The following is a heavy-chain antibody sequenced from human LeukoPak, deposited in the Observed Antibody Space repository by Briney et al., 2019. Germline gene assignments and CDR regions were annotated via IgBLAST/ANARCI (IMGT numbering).Heavy chain of an antibody. D-gene: IGHD1-26*01. J-gene: IGHJ5*02. Sequence: SETLSLTCTVSGGSISSYYWSWIRQPPGKGLEWIGYIYYSGSTNYNPSLKSRVTISVDTSKNQFSLKLSSVTAADTAVYYCARGNSYYNWFDPWGQGTLVTVFS. CDR3: ARGNSYYNWFDP. V-gene: IGHV4-59*01. CDR1: GGSISSYY. CDR2: IYYSGST.